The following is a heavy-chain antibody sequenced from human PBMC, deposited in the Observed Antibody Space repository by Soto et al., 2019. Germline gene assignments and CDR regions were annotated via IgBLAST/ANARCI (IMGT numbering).Heavy chain of an antibody. Sequence: ASVKVSCKASGGTFSSYAISWVRQAPGQGLEWMGGIIPIFGTANYAQKFQGRVTITADESTSTAYMELSSLRSEDTAVYYCARAYRLSSGSYYNADYWGQGTLVTVSS. J-gene: IGHJ4*02. CDR1: GGTFSSYA. CDR3: ARAYRLSSGSYYNADY. CDR2: IIPIFGTA. D-gene: IGHD3-10*01. V-gene: IGHV1-69*13.